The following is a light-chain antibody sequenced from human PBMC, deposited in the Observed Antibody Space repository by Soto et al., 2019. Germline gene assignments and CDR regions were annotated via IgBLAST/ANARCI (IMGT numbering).Light chain of an antibody. CDR1: QSVDSN. J-gene: IGKJ1*01. V-gene: IGKV3-15*01. CDR3: KQYNDWILT. Sequence: EIVMTQSPATLSVSPGESATLSCRASQSVDSNLAWYQQKPGQAPRLLMYGASTRATGIPARFSGSGSGTEFTLTVSSLQSEDFAVYYCKQYNDWILTFGQGTKVEIK. CDR2: GAS.